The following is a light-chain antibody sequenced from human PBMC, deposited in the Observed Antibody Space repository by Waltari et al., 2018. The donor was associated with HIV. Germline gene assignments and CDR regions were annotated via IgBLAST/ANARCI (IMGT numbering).Light chain of an antibody. CDR1: QNILYRSNNKNY. Sequence: DIVMTQSPDSLAVSLGERATINCKSSQNILYRSNNKNYLAWYQQKPGQPPKLLIYLASTREFGVPDRFSGSGSGTDFTLTVSSLQAEDVAVYYCQQYYTTPHTFGQGTNLEIK. V-gene: IGKV4-1*01. CDR3: QQYYTTPHT. CDR2: LAS. J-gene: IGKJ2*01.